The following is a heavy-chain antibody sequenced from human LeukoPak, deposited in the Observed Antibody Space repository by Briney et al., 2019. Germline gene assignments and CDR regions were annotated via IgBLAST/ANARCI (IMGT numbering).Heavy chain of an antibody. D-gene: IGHD6-19*01. V-gene: IGHV4-34*01. CDR3: APGVAVAGNLGY. CDR2: INHSGST. J-gene: IGHJ4*02. Sequence: SETLSLTCAVYGGSFSGYYWSWIRQPPGKGLEWIGEINHSGSTNYNPSLKSRVTISVDTSKNQFSLKLSSVTAADTAVYYCAPGVAVAGNLGYWGQGTLVTVSS. CDR1: GGSFSGYY.